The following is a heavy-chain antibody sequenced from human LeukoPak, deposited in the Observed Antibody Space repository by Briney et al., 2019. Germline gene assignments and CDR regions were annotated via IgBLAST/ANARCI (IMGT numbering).Heavy chain of an antibody. CDR2: INHSGST. J-gene: IGHJ4*02. D-gene: IGHD5-24*01. V-gene: IGHV4-34*01. Sequence: SETLSLTCTVSGGSISSYYWSWIRQPPGKGLEWIGEINHSGSTNYNPSLKSRVTISVDTSKNQFSLKLSSVTAADTAVYYCARGRRWLQFIHWGQGTLVTVSS. CDR3: ARGRRWLQFIH. CDR1: GGSISSYY.